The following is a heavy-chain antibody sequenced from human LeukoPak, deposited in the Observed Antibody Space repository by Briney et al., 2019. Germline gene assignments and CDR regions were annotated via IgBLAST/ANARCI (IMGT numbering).Heavy chain of an antibody. CDR1: GFTFSSYG. V-gene: IGHV3-30*18. CDR2: TSYDGSNK. Sequence: GGSLRLSCVGSGFTFSSYGMHWVRQAPGKGLEWVAVTSYDGSNKNYADSVKGRFTISRDNSKNTLYLQINSLGVEDTAVYFCAKRLLRYALDYWGQGTLVTVSS. D-gene: IGHD1-1*01. CDR3: AKRLLRYALDY. J-gene: IGHJ4*02.